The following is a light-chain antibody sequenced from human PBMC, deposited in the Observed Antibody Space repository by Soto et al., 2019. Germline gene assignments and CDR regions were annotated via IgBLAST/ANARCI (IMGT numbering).Light chain of an antibody. CDR1: QSVSSN. V-gene: IGKV3-15*01. CDR3: QQYNNLPPGT. Sequence: DIVMTESPATLSVSAGERATLSCRASQSVSSNLAWYQQKPGQAPRLLIYGASTRATGIPVRFSGSGSGTEFTLTISSLQSEDFAVYYCQQYNNLPPGTFGQGTKVDI. CDR2: GAS. J-gene: IGKJ1*01.